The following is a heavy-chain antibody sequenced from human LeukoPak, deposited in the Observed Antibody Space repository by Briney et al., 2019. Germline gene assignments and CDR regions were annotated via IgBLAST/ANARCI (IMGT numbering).Heavy chain of an antibody. J-gene: IGHJ6*02. Sequence: VGSLRLSCAASGFTFSSYALSWVRQAPGKGLEWVSAISGSGSSTYYTDSVKGRFTISRDNSKNTLYLQMNSLRAEDTAVYYCAREASPENYYGSGRYYYYYGMDVWGQGTTVTVSS. V-gene: IGHV3-23*01. CDR3: AREASPENYYGSGRYYYYYGMDV. CDR1: GFTFSSYA. CDR2: ISGSGSST. D-gene: IGHD3-10*01.